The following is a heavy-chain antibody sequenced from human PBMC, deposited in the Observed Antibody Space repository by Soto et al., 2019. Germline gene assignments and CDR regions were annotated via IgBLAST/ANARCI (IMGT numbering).Heavy chain of an antibody. Sequence: QVQLVESGGGLVKPGGSLRLSCAASGFTFSDFYMSWVRQAPGKGLEWVSYISSSAGTIYYADSVKGRFTISRDNAKNSLYLQMNSLRAEDTAVYYCARDSVFWYFWSGSPQYFDYCGQVPLVTVSS. J-gene: IGHJ4*02. CDR2: ISSSAGTI. CDR1: GFTFSDFY. D-gene: IGHD3-3*01. CDR3: ARDSVFWYFWSGSPQYFDY. V-gene: IGHV3-11*01.